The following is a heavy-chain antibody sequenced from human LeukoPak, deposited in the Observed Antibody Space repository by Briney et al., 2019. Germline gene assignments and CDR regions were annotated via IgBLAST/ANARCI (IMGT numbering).Heavy chain of an antibody. D-gene: IGHD2-2*02. Sequence: GASVKVSCKASGYTFTSYYMHWVRQAPGQGLEWMGIINPSGGSTSYAQKFQGRVTMTRDTSTSTVYMELSSLRSEDTAVYYCARDPRDCSSTSCYRVGSSWFDPWGQGTLVTVSS. V-gene: IGHV1-46*01. J-gene: IGHJ5*02. CDR3: ARDPRDCSSTSCYRVGSSWFDP. CDR2: INPSGGST. CDR1: GYTFTSYY.